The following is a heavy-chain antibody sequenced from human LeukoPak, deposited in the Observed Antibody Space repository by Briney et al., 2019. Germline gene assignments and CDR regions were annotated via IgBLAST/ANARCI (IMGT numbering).Heavy chain of an antibody. V-gene: IGHV1-8*03. CDR3: ARGGGIAVAGTFGYYYYYMDV. D-gene: IGHD6-19*01. Sequence: ASVKVSCKASGYTFTSYVINWVRQATGQGLEWMGWMNPNSGNTGYAQKFQGRVTITRNTSISTAYMELSSLRSEDTAVYYCARGGGIAVAGTFGYYYYYMDVWGKGTTVTVSS. CDR1: GYTFTSYV. J-gene: IGHJ6*03. CDR2: MNPNSGNT.